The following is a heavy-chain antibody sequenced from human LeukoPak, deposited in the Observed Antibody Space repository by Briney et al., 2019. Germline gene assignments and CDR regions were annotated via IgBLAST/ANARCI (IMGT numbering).Heavy chain of an antibody. CDR1: GGTFSSYA. V-gene: IGHV1-69*13. J-gene: IGHJ4*02. CDR2: IIPIFGTA. D-gene: IGHD4-23*01. CDR3: AREAALRWVFDY. Sequence: SVKVSCKASGGTFSSYAISWVRQAPGQGLEWMGGIIPIFGTANYAQKFQGRVTITADESTGTAYVELSSLRSEDTAVYYCAREAALRWVFDYWGQGTLVTVSS.